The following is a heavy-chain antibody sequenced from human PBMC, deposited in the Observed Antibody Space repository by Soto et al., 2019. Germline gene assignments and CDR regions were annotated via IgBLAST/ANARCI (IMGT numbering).Heavy chain of an antibody. Sequence: GGSLRLSCAASGFTFSSYSMNWVRQAPGKGLEWVSSISSSSSYIYYADSVKGRFTISRDNAKNSLYLQMNSLRAEDTAVYYCARDPALDHPAVMYGMDVWGQGTTVTVSS. CDR2: ISSSSSYI. J-gene: IGHJ6*02. CDR3: ARDPALDHPAVMYGMDV. CDR1: GFTFSSYS. D-gene: IGHD1-1*01. V-gene: IGHV3-21*01.